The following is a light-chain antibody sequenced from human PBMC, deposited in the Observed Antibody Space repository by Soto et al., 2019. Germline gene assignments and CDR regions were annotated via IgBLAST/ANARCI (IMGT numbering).Light chain of an antibody. V-gene: IGLV2-23*02. Sequence: QSALTQPASVSGSPGQSITISCTGTSSDVGSYNLGSWYQQHPGKAPKLMIYEVSKRPSGVSNRFFAFKSGNTASLTISGLQAEDEADYYCCAYAGSSTYAVFGGGTQLTVL. J-gene: IGLJ7*01. CDR3: CAYAGSSTYAV. CDR1: SSDVGSYNL. CDR2: EVS.